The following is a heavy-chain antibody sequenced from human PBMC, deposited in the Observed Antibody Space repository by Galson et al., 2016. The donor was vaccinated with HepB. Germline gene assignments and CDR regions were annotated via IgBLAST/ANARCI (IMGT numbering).Heavy chain of an antibody. D-gene: IGHD3-16*02. CDR3: ARDGYVWGSYRPSRYYHYYMDV. CDR2: IWYDGSNK. J-gene: IGHJ6*03. V-gene: IGHV3-33*01. CDR1: GFTFSNNG. Sequence: SLRLSCAASGFTFSNNGMHWVRQAPGKGLEWVAVIWYDGSNKYYADSVKGRFTISRDNSKNTLYLQMNRLRAVDTAVYYCARDGYVWGSYRPSRYYHYYMDVWGKGTTVTVSS.